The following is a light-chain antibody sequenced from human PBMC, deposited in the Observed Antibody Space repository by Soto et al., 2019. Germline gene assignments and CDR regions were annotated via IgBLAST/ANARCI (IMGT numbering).Light chain of an antibody. Sequence: DIQMTQSPSSLSASVGDTVTITCRASQSISVHLNWYQQKPGKVPKLLIYAASNLQSVVPSSFSGSGSETDFALNISSLQPEDFATYYCQQSYITLYPGGQGTKLQLK. V-gene: IGKV1-39*01. J-gene: IGKJ2*01. CDR2: AAS. CDR1: QSISVH. CDR3: QQSYITLYP.